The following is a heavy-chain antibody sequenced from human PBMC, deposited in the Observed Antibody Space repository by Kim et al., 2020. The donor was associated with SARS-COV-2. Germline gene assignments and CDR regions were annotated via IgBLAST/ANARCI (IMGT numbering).Heavy chain of an antibody. V-gene: IGHV4-59*08. Sequence: SETLSLTCTVSGGSISSYYWSWIRQPPGKGLEWIGYIYYSGSTNYNPSLKSRVTISVDTSKNQFSLKLSSVTAADTAVYYCARRIGPPYAFDIWGQGTMVTVSS. CDR2: IYYSGST. CDR1: GGSISSYY. CDR3: ARRIGPPYAFDI. J-gene: IGHJ3*02.